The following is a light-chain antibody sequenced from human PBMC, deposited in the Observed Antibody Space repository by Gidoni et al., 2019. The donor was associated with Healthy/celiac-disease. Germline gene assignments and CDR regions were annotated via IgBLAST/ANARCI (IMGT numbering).Light chain of an antibody. Sequence: EIVLTQSPGTLSLSPGESATLSCRASQSVSSSYLAWYQQKPGQAPRLLIYGASSRATGIPARFSGSGSGTDFTLTISRLEPEDFAVYYCQQYGSSQLTFGGGTKVEIK. CDR3: QQYGSSQLT. V-gene: IGKV3-20*01. J-gene: IGKJ4*01. CDR1: QSVSSSY. CDR2: GAS.